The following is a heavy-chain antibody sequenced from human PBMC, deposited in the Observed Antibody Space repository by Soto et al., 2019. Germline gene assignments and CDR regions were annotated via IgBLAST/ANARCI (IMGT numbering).Heavy chain of an antibody. CDR2: IIPIFGTA. D-gene: IGHD2-15*01. CDR1: GGTFSSYA. CDR3: ARYCSGGSCLNTGRLDP. V-gene: IGHV1-69*01. J-gene: IGHJ5*02. Sequence: QVQLVQSGAEVKKPGSSVKVSCKASGGTFSSYAISWVRQAPGQGLEWMGGIIPIFGTANYAQKFQGRVTSTEYESKSTAYMELSRLRSEDTAVYYCARYCSGGSCLNTGRLDPWGQGTLVTVSS.